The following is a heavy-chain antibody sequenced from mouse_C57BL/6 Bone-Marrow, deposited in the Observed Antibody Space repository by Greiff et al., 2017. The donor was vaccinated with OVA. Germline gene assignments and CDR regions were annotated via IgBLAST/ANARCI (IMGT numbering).Heavy chain of an antibody. CDR1: GYAFSSSW. D-gene: IGHD1-1*01. Sequence: QVQLQQSGPELVKPGASVKISCKASGYAFSSSWMNWVKQRPGKGLEWIGRIYPGDGDTNYNGKFKGKATLTADKSSSTAYMQLSSLTSEDSAVYFGARGPHYYGSSYDYWGQGTTLTVSS. CDR3: ARGPHYYGSSYDY. J-gene: IGHJ2*01. CDR2: IYPGDGDT. V-gene: IGHV1-82*01.